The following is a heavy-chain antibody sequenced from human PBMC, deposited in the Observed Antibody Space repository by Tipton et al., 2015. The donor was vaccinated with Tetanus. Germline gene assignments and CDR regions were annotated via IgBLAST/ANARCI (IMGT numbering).Heavy chain of an antibody. Sequence: GLVKPSETLSLTCTVSGGSISSSSYYWGWIRQPPGKGLEWIGSIYYSGSTYYNPSLKSRVTISVDTSKNQFSLKLSSVTAADTAVYYCVLAQDTAMVYYYYGMDVWGQGTTVTVSS. CDR1: GGSISSSSYY. J-gene: IGHJ6*02. V-gene: IGHV4-39*01. D-gene: IGHD5-18*01. CDR2: IYYSGST. CDR3: VLAQDTAMVYYYYGMDV.